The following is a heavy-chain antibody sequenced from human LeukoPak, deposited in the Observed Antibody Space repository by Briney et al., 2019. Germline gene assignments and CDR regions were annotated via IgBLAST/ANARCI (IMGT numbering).Heavy chain of an antibody. J-gene: IGHJ4*02. CDR2: ISAYNGNT. V-gene: IGHV1-18*01. Sequence: ASVKVSCKASGYTFTSYGISWVRQAPGQGLEWMGWISAYNGNTNYAQKLQGRVTMTTDTSTSTAYMELRSLRSDDTAVYYCARSSDTYYYDSSGYLPSDYWGQGTLVTVSS. D-gene: IGHD3-22*01. CDR3: ARSSDTYYYDSSGYLPSDY. CDR1: GYTFTSYG.